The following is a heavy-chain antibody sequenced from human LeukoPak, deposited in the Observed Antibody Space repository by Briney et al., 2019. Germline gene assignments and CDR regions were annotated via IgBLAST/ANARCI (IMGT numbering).Heavy chain of an antibody. CDR2: IYYSGSI. CDR3: ARTDSYYYYMDV. CDR1: GGSISSYY. V-gene: IGHV4-59*01. Sequence: PSETLFLTCTVSGGSISSYYWSWIRQPPGKGLEWIGYIYYSGSINYNPSLKSRVTISVDTPKNQFSLKLSSVTAADTAVYYCARTDSYYYYMDVWGKGTTVTVSS. J-gene: IGHJ6*03.